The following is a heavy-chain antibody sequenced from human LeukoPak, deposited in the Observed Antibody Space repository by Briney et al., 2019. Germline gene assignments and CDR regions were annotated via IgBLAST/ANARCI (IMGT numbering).Heavy chain of an antibody. CDR2: ISGSGTTT. J-gene: IGHJ4*02. CDR3: ARPHGAMVMDY. Sequence: GGTLRLSCAASGFTFSSYGMSWVRQAPGKGLEWVSAISGSGTTTYYADSVKGRFTISRDNSRNTLYLQMNSLRAEDTAVYYCARPHGAMVMDYWGQGTLVTVSS. V-gene: IGHV3-23*01. CDR1: GFTFSSYG. D-gene: IGHD5-18*01.